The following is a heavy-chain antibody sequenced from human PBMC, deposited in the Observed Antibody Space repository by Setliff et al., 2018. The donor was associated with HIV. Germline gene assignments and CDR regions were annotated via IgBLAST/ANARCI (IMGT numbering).Heavy chain of an antibody. Sequence: GESLKISCAASGFTFSTYAMSWVRQAPGRGLEWVSAISATTGDTYYADSVKGRFTISRDNSKNTLYLQMNSLRAEDTAVYYCATSDGSGFFGYWGQGTLVTVSS. CDR3: ATSDGSGFFGY. CDR2: ISATTGDT. D-gene: IGHD3-10*01. J-gene: IGHJ1*01. V-gene: IGHV3-23*01. CDR1: GFTFSTYA.